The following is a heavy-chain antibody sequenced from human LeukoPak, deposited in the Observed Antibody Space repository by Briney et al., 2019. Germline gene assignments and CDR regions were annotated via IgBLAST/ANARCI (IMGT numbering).Heavy chain of an antibody. V-gene: IGHV3-48*03. CDR3: ARETSHCGGDCYDY. J-gene: IGHJ4*02. Sequence: GGSLRLSCTASGFSLSDYEINWVRQAPGKGLEWDSYINTGSNSIYYADSLKGRFTISRDDAKNSVYLQLNSLRAEDTALYYCARETSHCGGDCYDYWGQGTLVTVSS. D-gene: IGHD2-21*01. CDR1: GFSLSDYE. CDR2: INTGSNSI.